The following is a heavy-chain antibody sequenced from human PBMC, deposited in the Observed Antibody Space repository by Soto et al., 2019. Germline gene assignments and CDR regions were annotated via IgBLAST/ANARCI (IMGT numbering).Heavy chain of an antibody. CDR2: ISAYNGNT. CDR1: GYTFTSYG. Sequence: GASVKVSCKASGYTFTSYGISWVRQAPGQGLEWMGWISAYNGNTNYAQKLQGRVTMTTDTSTSTAYMELRSLRSDDTAVYYCAREGYCSSTSCYTNYYYYGMDVWGQGTTVTVSS. J-gene: IGHJ6*02. CDR3: AREGYCSSTSCYTNYYYYGMDV. V-gene: IGHV1-18*04. D-gene: IGHD2-2*02.